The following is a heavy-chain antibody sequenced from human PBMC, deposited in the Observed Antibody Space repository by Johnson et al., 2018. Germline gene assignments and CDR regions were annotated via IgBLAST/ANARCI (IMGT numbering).Heavy chain of an antibody. Sequence: VQLLESGGGVVQPGRSLRLSCAASGFTFSSYAMHWVRQAPGKGLEWVAVISYDGSNKYYADSVKGRFTSSRDNSKNTLYLHMNSLRAEDTAVYFCARARTYYYDHDAFDIWGQGTMVTVSS. J-gene: IGHJ3*02. V-gene: IGHV3-30*14. CDR2: ISYDGSNK. CDR1: GFTFSSYA. CDR3: ARARTYYYDHDAFDI. D-gene: IGHD3-22*01.